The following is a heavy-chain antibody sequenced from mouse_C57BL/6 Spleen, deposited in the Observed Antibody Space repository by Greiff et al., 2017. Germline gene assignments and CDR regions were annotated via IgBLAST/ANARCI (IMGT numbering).Heavy chain of an antibody. CDR3: TTIYYDYDGLDY. CDR2: IDPENGDT. V-gene: IGHV14-4*01. D-gene: IGHD2-4*01. Sequence: EVQRVESGAELVRPGASVKLSCTASGFNIKDDYMHWVKQRPEQGLEWIGWIDPENGDTEYASKFPGKATITADTSSNTAYLQLSSLTSEDTAVYYCTTIYYDYDGLDYWGQGTTLTVSS. CDR1: GFNIKDDY. J-gene: IGHJ2*01.